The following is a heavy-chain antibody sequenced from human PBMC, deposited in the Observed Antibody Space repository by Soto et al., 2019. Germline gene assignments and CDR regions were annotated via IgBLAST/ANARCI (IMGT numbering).Heavy chain of an antibody. CDR1: GFTFSSYA. J-gene: IGHJ6*02. V-gene: IGHV3-23*01. CDR3: VKDLNFDFWTGYRYYAMEI. CDR2: INGNGRKT. D-gene: IGHD3-3*01. Sequence: EEQLLESGGDLVQPGGSLKLSCAASGFTFSSYAMNWVRQAPGKGLEWVSSINGNGRKTSYADSVRGRFTISRDNSKKTLFLHVNSLRAEDTAVYYCVKDLNFDFWTGYRYYAMEIWGQGTMVTVS.